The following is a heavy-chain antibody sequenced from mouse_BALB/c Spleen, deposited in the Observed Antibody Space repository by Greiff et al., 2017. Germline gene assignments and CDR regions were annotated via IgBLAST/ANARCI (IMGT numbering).Heavy chain of an antibody. Sequence: VQLQQPGAELVMPGASVKMSCKASGYTFTDYWMHWVKQRPGQGLEWIGAIDTSDSYTSYNQKFKGKATLTVDESSSTAYMQLSSRTSEDSAVYYCATTIGYWGQGTTLTVSS. D-gene: IGHD2-14*01. J-gene: IGHJ2*01. CDR3: ATTIGY. CDR2: IDTSDSYT. CDR1: GYTFTDYW. V-gene: IGHV1-69*01.